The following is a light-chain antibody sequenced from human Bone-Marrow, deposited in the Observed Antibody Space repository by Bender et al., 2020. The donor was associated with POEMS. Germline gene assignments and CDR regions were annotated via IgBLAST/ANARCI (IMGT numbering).Light chain of an antibody. CDR2: DVT. CDR3: SSFTSSRTWV. CDR1: NSDVGLYNY. Sequence: QSALTQPASVSGSPGQSIIVSCTGTNSDVGLYNYVSWYQQHPGKAPKLMIFDVTNRPSGVSSRFSGSKSGNTASLTISGLRAEDEADYFCSSFTSSRTWVFGGGTKLTVL. J-gene: IGLJ3*02. V-gene: IGLV2-14*03.